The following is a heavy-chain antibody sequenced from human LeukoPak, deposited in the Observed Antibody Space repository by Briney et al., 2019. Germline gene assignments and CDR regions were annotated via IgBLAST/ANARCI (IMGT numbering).Heavy chain of an antibody. CDR1: GYTFTYYY. J-gene: IGHJ5*02. Sequence: EASVKVSCKASGYTFTYYYMHWVRQAPGQGLEWMGWINPNSGGTNYAQKFQGRVTMTRDTSISTAYMELSRLRSDDTAVYYCARGVVVVAATTRWFDPWGQGTLVTVSS. CDR3: ARGVVVVAATTRWFDP. D-gene: IGHD2-15*01. V-gene: IGHV1-2*02. CDR2: INPNSGGT.